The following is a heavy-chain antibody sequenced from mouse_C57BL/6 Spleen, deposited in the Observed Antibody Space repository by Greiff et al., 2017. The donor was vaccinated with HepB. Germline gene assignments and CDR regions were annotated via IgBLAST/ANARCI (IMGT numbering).Heavy chain of an antibody. CDR3: ARSITTVVAHFDY. J-gene: IGHJ2*01. CDR1: GFTFSDYG. D-gene: IGHD1-1*01. Sequence: EVKLVESGGGLVKPGGSLKLSCAASGFTFSDYGMHWVRQAPEKGLEWVAYISSGSSTIYYADTVKGRFTISRDNAKNTLFLQMTSLRSEDTAMYYCARSITTVVAHFDYWGQGTTLTVSS. V-gene: IGHV5-17*01. CDR2: ISSGSSTI.